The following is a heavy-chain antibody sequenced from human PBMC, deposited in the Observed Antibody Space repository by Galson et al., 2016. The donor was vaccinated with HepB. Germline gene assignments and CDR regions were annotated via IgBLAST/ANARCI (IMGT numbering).Heavy chain of an antibody. CDR2: INAGNGKT. J-gene: IGHJ4*02. V-gene: IGHV1-3*01. CDR3: AGSLYSSGWYAN. D-gene: IGHD6-19*01. CDR1: GYTFTRYA. Sequence: SVKVSCKASGYTFTRYAMHWVRQAPGQRLEWMGWINAGNGKTKYSQKFQGRVTMTRDTSARTAYMELSSLRSEDTDVYYCAGSLYSSGWYANWGQGTLVTVSS.